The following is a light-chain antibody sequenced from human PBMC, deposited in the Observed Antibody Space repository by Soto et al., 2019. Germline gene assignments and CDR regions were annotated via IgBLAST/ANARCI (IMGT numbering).Light chain of an antibody. Sequence: EIVLTQSPGTLSWSPGERATLSCRASQSVSSSYLAWYQQKPGQAPRLLIYGASSRATGIPDRFSGSGSGTEFTLTINSLQSEDFAVYFCQQYDNLPLTFGPGTKVDL. V-gene: IGKV3-20*01. CDR2: GAS. J-gene: IGKJ3*01. CDR3: QQYDNLPLT. CDR1: QSVSSSY.